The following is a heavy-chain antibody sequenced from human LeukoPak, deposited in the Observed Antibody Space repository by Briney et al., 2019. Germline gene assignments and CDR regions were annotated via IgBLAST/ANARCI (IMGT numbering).Heavy chain of an antibody. Sequence: GGSLRLSCAASEFTFSSYAMSWVRQAPGKGLEWVSAISGSGGSTYYADSVKGRFTISRDNSKNTLYLQMNSLRAEDTAVYYCAKAQRYCSGGSCQNFDYWGQGTLVTVSS. CDR1: EFTFSSYA. V-gene: IGHV3-23*01. CDR2: ISGSGGST. D-gene: IGHD2-15*01. J-gene: IGHJ4*02. CDR3: AKAQRYCSGGSCQNFDY.